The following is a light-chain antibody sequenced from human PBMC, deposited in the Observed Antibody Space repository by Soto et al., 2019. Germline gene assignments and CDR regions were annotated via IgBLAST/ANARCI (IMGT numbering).Light chain of an antibody. Sequence: DIQMTQSPSSLSASVGDRVTITCRASQSIGTYLNWYQQKPGTAPKVVIHGASSLQSGGPSRFSGGGSGTEFTLTISSLQPEDFATYYCQQSYTAPFLTFGGGTRVEIK. CDR2: GAS. V-gene: IGKV1-39*01. CDR1: QSIGTY. J-gene: IGKJ4*01. CDR3: QQSYTAPFLT.